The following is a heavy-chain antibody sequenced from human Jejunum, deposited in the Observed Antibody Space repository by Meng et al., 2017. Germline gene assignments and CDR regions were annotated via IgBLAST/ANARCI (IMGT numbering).Heavy chain of an antibody. V-gene: IGHV4-4*02. D-gene: IGHD2-15*01. Sequence: QVQLPGAGPGLVEPSGPLALTCAVSGASISSGYRWSWVRQPPGKGLEWIGEIHHGGDTNYNPSLKSRVTISVDKSNNQYSLRLTSVTAADTAMYYCARNGAYSADHWGQGTLVTVSS. CDR2: IHHGGDT. CDR3: ARNGAYSADH. CDR1: GASISSGYR. J-gene: IGHJ4*02.